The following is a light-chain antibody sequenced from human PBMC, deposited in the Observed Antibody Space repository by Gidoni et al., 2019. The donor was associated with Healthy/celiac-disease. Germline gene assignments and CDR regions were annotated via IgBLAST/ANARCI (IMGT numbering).Light chain of an antibody. CDR1: QSVSSSY. J-gene: IGKJ5*01. CDR2: GAS. V-gene: IGKV3-20*01. CDR3: QQYGSSPPVT. Sequence: EIVLTPSPGTLSLSPGERSTLSCRASQSVSSSYLAWYQQNPGQAPRLLIYGASSRATGIPDRFSGSGSGTDFTLTISRLEPEDFAVYYCQQYGSSPPVTFGQGTRLEIK.